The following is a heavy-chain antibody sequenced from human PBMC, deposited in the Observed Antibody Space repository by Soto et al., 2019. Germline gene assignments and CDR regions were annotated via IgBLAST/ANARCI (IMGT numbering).Heavy chain of an antibody. V-gene: IGHV1-2*04. CDR3: ARGVRVSY. J-gene: IGHJ4*02. CDR2: INPNSGDT. D-gene: IGHD3-10*01. Sequence: ASVKVSCKASEYSFSDYYIHWVRQAPGQGLEWMGWINPNSGDTNSAQKFQGWVTMARDPSISTAYVYLSRLRSDDTAIYSCARGVRVSYWGKGALVTVSS. CDR1: EYSFSDYY.